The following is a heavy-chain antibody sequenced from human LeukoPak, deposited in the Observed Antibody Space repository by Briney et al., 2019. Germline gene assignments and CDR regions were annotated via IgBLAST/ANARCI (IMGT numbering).Heavy chain of an antibody. J-gene: IGHJ5*02. D-gene: IGHD4-17*01. CDR1: GGSISSGGYY. CDR2: IYYSGST. V-gene: IGHV4-31*03. Sequence: SQTLSLTCTVSGGSISSGGYYWSWIRQHPGKGLEWIDYIYYSGSTYYNPSLKSRVTISVDTSKNQFSLKLSSVTAADTAVYYCARLLTTVTTSRFDPWGQGTLVTVSS. CDR3: ARLLTTVTTSRFDP.